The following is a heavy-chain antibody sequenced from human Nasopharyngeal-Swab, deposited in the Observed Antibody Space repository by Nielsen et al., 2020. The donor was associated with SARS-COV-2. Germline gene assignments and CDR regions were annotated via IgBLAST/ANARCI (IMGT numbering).Heavy chain of an antibody. D-gene: IGHD6-19*01. Sequence: GSLRLSCTVSGGSISSYYWSWIRQPPGKGLEWIGYIYCSGSTNYNPSLKSRVTISVDTSKNQFSLKLSSVTAAGTAVYYCASVGYSSGWYFDYWGQGTLVTVSS. J-gene: IGHJ4*02. CDR3: ASVGYSSGWYFDY. CDR1: GGSISSYY. CDR2: IYCSGST. V-gene: IGHV4-59*01.